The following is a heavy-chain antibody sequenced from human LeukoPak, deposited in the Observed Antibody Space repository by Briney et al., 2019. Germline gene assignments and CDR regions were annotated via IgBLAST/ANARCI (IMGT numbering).Heavy chain of an antibody. J-gene: IGHJ6*03. V-gene: IGHV4-61*02. CDR3: ARAVGYCSGGSCYSNYYYYMDV. CDR1: GGSISSGSYY. D-gene: IGHD2-15*01. Sequence: SQTLSLTCTVSGGSISSGSYYWSWIRQPAGKGLEWIGRIYTSGSTNYNPSLKGRVTISVDTSKNQFSLKLSSVTAADTAVYYCARAVGYCSGGSCYSNYYYYMDVWGKGTTVTVSS. CDR2: IYTSGST.